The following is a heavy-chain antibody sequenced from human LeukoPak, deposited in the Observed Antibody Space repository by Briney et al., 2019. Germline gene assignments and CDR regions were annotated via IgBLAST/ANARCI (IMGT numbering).Heavy chain of an antibody. Sequence: SGFTFXXCXMHXVRQAPGKGLVWVSRISGDGSSATYADSVKGRFTISRDNAKNTLYLQMNSLRAEDTAVYYCTITPRLDYWGQGTLVTVSS. CDR1: GFTFXXCX. CDR3: TITPRLDY. D-gene: IGHD1-14*01. J-gene: IGHJ4*02. V-gene: IGHV3-74*01. CDR2: ISGDGSSA.